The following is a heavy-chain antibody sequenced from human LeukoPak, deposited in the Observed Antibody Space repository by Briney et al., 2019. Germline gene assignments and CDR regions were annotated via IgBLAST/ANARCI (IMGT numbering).Heavy chain of an antibody. D-gene: IGHD3-9*01. V-gene: IGHV4-61*02. CDR2: IYTSGST. Sequence: SETLSLTCTVSGGSISSGSYYWSWIRQPAGKGLEWIGRIYTSGSTNYNPSLKSRVIISLDTSKNQFSLKLTSVTAADTAVYYCASAYYDILGGHFDYWGQGTLVTVSS. J-gene: IGHJ4*02. CDR3: ASAYYDILGGHFDY. CDR1: GGSISSGSYY.